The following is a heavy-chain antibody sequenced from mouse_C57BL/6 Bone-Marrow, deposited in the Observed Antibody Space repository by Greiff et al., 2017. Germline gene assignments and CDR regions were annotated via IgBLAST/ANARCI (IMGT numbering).Heavy chain of an antibody. Sequence: EVKLVESGGDLVKPGGSLKLSCAASGFTFSSYGMSWVRQTPDKRLEWVATISSGGSYTYYPDSVKGRFTISRDNAKNTLYLQMSSLKSEDTAMYYCARLPRDYAMDYWGQGTSVTVSS. J-gene: IGHJ4*01. V-gene: IGHV5-6*01. CDR1: GFTFSSYG. CDR2: ISSGGSYT. CDR3: ARLPRDYAMDY. D-gene: IGHD3-1*01.